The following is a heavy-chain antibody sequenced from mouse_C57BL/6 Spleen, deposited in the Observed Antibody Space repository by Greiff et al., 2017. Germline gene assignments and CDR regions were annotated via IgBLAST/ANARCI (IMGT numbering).Heavy chain of an antibody. D-gene: IGHD4-1*01. CDR3: VLEDWDGAMDY. CDR1: GYTFTDHI. J-gene: IGHJ4*01. CDR2: LYPVSGET. V-gene: IGHV1-11*01. Sequence: VQLQQSGAELASPGASVTLSCKASGYTFTDHIMNWVKKRPGQGLAWIGRLYPVSGETNYTPQFLGQATFSVDRSSSTVYMVLNSLTSEDPAVYYCVLEDWDGAMDYWGQGTSVTVSS.